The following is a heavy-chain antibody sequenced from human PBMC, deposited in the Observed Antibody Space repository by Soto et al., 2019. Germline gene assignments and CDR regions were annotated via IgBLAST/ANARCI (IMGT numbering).Heavy chain of an antibody. Sequence: ASVKVSCKTSGYTFTSYGISWVRQAPGQGLEWMGWISAYNGNTNYAQKLQGRVTMTTDTSTSTAYMALRSLRSDDTAVYYCARVRGSGSFNWFDPWGQGTLVTVSS. J-gene: IGHJ5*02. CDR1: GYTFTSYG. D-gene: IGHD3-10*01. CDR3: ARVRGSGSFNWFDP. V-gene: IGHV1-18*01. CDR2: ISAYNGNT.